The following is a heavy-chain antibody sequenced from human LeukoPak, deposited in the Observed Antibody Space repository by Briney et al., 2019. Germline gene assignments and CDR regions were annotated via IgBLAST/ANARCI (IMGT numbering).Heavy chain of an antibody. CDR3: AREVNYYYYLDV. CDR2: ISDGGSNT. CDR1: GFTFSDHG. V-gene: IGHV3-30*01. Sequence: GGSLRLSCSASGFTFSDHGLHWVCQAPGTGIEGVAIISDGGSNTYYGDSVRGRFTVSRDNSKNTLYMQMTSLRVDDTSVYYCAREVNYYYYLDVWGKGTAVTVS. J-gene: IGHJ6*03. D-gene: IGHD4-11*01.